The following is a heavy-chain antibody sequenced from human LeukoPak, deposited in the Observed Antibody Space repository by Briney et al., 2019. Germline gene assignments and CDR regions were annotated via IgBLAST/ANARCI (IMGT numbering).Heavy chain of an antibody. Sequence: PGGSLRLSCAASGFTFSNAWMSWVRQAPGKGLEWMGEIHHSGSANYNPSLKSRVTISLDTSENHFSLRLSSVTAADTAVYYCVRDRGEFSYSHDYWGQGTLVTVSS. V-gene: IGHV4-4*02. CDR1: GFTFSNAW. J-gene: IGHJ4*02. CDR3: VRDRGEFSYSHDY. CDR2: IHHSGSA. D-gene: IGHD1-26*01.